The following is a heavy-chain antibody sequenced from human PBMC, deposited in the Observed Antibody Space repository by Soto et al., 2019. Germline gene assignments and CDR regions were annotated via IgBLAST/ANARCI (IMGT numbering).Heavy chain of an antibody. CDR3: ARDLGYCSGGSCYSVGMDV. Sequence: SETLSLTCTVSGGSISSGDYYWSWIRQPPGKGLEWIGYIYYSGSTYYNPSLKSRVTISVDTSKNQFSLKLSSVTAADTAVYYCARDLGYCSGGSCYSVGMDVWGQGTTVTVSS. D-gene: IGHD2-15*01. V-gene: IGHV4-30-4*01. J-gene: IGHJ6*02. CDR2: IYYSGST. CDR1: GGSISSGDYY.